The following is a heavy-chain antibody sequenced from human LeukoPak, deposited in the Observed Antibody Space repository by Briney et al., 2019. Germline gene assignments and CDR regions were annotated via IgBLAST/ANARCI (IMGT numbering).Heavy chain of an antibody. CDR3: ARNASDSGTSYFDY. V-gene: IGHV4-39*01. Sequence: SETLSLTCTVSGGSISSGTYYWGWIRQPPGKGLEWIGSIYYSRSTSYNPSLKSRVTISVDTSKNQFSLKLDSVTAADTAVYYCARNASDSGTSYFDYWGQGTLVTVSS. D-gene: IGHD1-26*01. J-gene: IGHJ4*02. CDR1: GGSISSGTYY. CDR2: IYYSRST.